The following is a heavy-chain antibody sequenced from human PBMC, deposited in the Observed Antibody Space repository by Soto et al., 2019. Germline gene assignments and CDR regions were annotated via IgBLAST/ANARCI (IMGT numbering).Heavy chain of an antibody. D-gene: IGHD1-26*01. V-gene: IGHV3-48*03. J-gene: IGHJ3*02. CDR1: GFSFSTYE. Sequence: EVQLVESGGGLVQPGGSLRLSCAASGFSFSTYEMNWVRQAQGKGLEWVSYISKNGIDIYYADSVKGRFTISRDNANNSLFLQMDSLRPEDTAVYYCAPRKYGSFNIGAFDIWGQGTMVTVSS. CDR3: APRKYGSFNIGAFDI. CDR2: ISKNGIDI.